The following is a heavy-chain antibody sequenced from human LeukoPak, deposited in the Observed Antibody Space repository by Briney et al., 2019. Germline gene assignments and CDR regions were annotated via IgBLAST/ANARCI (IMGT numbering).Heavy chain of an antibody. D-gene: IGHD3-22*01. V-gene: IGHV1-2*02. CDR3: ARGLDYYDSSGYYPPYSWFDP. CDR1: GYTFTGYY. J-gene: IGHJ5*02. CDR2: INPNSGGT. Sequence: ASVKVSCKASGYTFTGYYMHWVRQAPGQGLEWMGWINPNSGGTNYAQKFQGRVTMTRDTSISKAYMELSRLRSDDTAVYYCARGLDYYDSSGYYPPYSWFDPWGQGTLVTVSS.